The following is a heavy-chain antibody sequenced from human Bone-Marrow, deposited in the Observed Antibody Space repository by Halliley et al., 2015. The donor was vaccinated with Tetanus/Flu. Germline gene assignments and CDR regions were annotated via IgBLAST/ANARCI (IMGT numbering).Heavy chain of an antibody. Sequence: IGGDGTFTYYTDSAKGRFTISRDNTNNSLYLQMNSLRPEDTAFYYCARDYQDYCGSDCLGYWGQGSLVTVSS. J-gene: IGHJ4*02. D-gene: IGHD2-21*01. CDR2: IGGDGTFT. V-gene: IGHV3-43*02. CDR3: ARDYQDYCGSDCLGY.